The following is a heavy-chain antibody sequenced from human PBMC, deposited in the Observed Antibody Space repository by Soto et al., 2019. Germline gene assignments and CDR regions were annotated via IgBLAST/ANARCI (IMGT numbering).Heavy chain of an antibody. CDR2: IYLSGTT. CDR1: GGSITSGGYS. CDR3: ARGHAASAEV. V-gene: IGHV4-30-2*06. D-gene: IGHD6-25*01. Sequence: PSETLSLTCRVSGGSITSGGYSWSWIRQSPGQGLEWIGYIYLSGTTYYNPSLNSRVTISVDRSKNQFSLNLTSATAADTAVYYCARGHAASAEVWGQGTQVTVSS. J-gene: IGHJ4*02.